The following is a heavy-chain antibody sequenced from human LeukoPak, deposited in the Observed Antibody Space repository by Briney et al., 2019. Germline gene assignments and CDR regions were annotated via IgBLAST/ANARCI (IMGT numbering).Heavy chain of an antibody. CDR2: INLNSGGT. V-gene: IGHV1-2*02. CDR3: ARDTTTLGVDWFDP. Sequence: ASVKVSCKASGYTFTGYYMRWVRQAPGQGLEWMGWINLNSGGTNYAQKFQGRVTMTRDTSISTAYMELSRLRSDDTAVYYCARDTTTLGVDWFDPWGQGTLVTVSS. J-gene: IGHJ5*02. CDR1: GYTFTGYY. D-gene: IGHD5-12*01.